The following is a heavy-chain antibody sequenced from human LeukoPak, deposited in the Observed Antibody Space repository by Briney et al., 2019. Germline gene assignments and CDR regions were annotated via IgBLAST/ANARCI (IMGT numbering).Heavy chain of an antibody. CDR2: INSDGSWT. V-gene: IGHV3-74*01. J-gene: IGHJ4*02. D-gene: IGHD2/OR15-2a*01. CDR1: GNSW. CDR3: VSFYETY. Sequence: GGSLRLPGEASGNSWSHWVRKFQGKGLVWVSHINSDGSWTSYADSVKGRFTISKDNAKNTVYLQMNSLRAEDTAVYYCVSFYETYWGRGTLVTVSS.